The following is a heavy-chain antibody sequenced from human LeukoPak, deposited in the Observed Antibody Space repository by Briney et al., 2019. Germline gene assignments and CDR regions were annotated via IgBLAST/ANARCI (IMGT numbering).Heavy chain of an antibody. J-gene: IGHJ5*02. CDR1: GFGFNSYA. CDR3: AVLSSGWFP. CDR2: ISESGSST. V-gene: IGHV3-23*01. Sequence: GGSLRLSCAASGFGFNSYAINWVRQAPGKGLEWVSAISESGSSTFYADSLKGRFAVSRDNSKNTLYLQMNSLRVDDTAVYYCAVLSSGWFPRGQGTLVTVSS. D-gene: IGHD6-19*01.